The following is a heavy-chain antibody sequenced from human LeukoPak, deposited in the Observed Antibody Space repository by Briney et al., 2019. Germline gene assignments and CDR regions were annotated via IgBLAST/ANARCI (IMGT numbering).Heavy chain of an antibody. V-gene: IGHV4-34*01. CDR2: INHSGST. Sequence: SGTLSLTCAVYGGSFSGYYWSWIRQPPGKGLEWIGEINHSGSTNYNPSLKSRVTISVDTSKNQFSLKLSSVTAADTAVYYCARGRATGTWGQGTLVTVSS. D-gene: IGHD1-26*01. J-gene: IGHJ5*02. CDR3: ARGRATGT. CDR1: GGSFSGYY.